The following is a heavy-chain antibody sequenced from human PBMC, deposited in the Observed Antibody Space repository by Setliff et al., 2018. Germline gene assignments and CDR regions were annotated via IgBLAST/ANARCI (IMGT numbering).Heavy chain of an antibody. Sequence: SETLSLTCTVSGGSISSYYWSWIRQPAGKGLEWIGHIYIGGSANYNPSLKSRVTMSIDTSKNQFSPKLTSVTAADTAVYYCARGKDYYDSSGYGRGDFDYWGQGTLVTVSS. J-gene: IGHJ4*02. V-gene: IGHV4-4*07. D-gene: IGHD3-22*01. CDR1: GGSISSYY. CDR2: IYIGGSA. CDR3: ARGKDYYDSSGYGRGDFDY.